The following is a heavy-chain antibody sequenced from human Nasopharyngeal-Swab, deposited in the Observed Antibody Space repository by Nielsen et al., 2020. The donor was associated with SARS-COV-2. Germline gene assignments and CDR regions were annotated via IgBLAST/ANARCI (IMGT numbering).Heavy chain of an antibody. Sequence: ASVKVSCKVSGYTLTELSMHWVRQAPGKGLEWMGGFDPEDGETIYAQKFQGRVTMTEDTSTDTAYMELSSLRSEDTAVYYCATGPPVAGHNWFDTWGQGTLVTVSS. CDR2: FDPEDGET. V-gene: IGHV1-24*01. J-gene: IGHJ5*02. CDR3: ATGPPVAGHNWFDT. CDR1: GYTLTELS. D-gene: IGHD6-19*01.